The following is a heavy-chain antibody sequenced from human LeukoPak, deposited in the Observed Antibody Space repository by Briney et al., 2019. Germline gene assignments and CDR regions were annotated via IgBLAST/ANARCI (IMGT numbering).Heavy chain of an antibody. Sequence: GGSLRLSCAASGFTFSSYSMNWVRQAPGKGLEWVSSISSSSSYIYYADSVKGRFTISRDNAKNSLYLQMNSLRAEDTAVYYCARRDGVPAASDYWGQGTLVTVSS. D-gene: IGHD2-2*01. V-gene: IGHV3-21*01. J-gene: IGHJ4*02. CDR1: GFTFSSYS. CDR2: ISSSSSYI. CDR3: ARRDGVPAASDY.